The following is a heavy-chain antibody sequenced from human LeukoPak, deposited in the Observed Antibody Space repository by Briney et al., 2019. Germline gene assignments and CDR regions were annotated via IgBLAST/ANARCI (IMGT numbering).Heavy chain of an antibody. CDR1: GFTFSSYG. V-gene: IGHV3-30*02. J-gene: IGHJ4*02. CDR2: IQYDGSDK. CDR3: ARDSDGDLDY. Sequence: GGSLRLSCAASGFTFSSYGMHWVRQAPGKGLEWVAFIQYDGSDKYYADSVKGRFTISRDNAKNLVYLQMINLRVEDTAVYYCARDSDGDLDYWGQGILVVVSS. D-gene: IGHD4-17*01.